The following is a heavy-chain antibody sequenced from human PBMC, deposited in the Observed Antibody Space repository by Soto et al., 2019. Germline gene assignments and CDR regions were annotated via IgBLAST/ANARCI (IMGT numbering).Heavy chain of an antibody. V-gene: IGHV3-21*01. CDR3: ARENTPRFLEWFPAHYGMDV. CDR2: ISSSSSYI. CDR1: GFTFSSYS. J-gene: IGHJ6*02. Sequence: EVQLVESGGGLVKPGGSLRLSCAASGFTFSSYSMNWVRQAPGKGLEWVSSISSSSSYIYYADSVKGRFTISRDNAKNSMYLQRNSLRAADTDVYYCARENTPRFLEWFPAHYGMDVWGQGTTVTFSS. D-gene: IGHD3-3*01.